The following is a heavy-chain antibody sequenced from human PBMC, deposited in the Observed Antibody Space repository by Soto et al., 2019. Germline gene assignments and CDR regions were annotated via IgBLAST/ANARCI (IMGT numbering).Heavy chain of an antibody. V-gene: IGHV3-23*01. CDR2: ISGSGGST. CDR1: GFTFSSYA. D-gene: IGHD3-22*01. Sequence: VGSLRLSCAASGFTFSSYAMSWVRQAPGKGLEWVSAISGSGGSTYYADSVKGRFTISRDNSKNTLYLQMNSLRAEDTAVYYCAKDPAYYETTNWFDPWGQGTLVTVSS. CDR3: AKDPAYYETTNWFDP. J-gene: IGHJ5*02.